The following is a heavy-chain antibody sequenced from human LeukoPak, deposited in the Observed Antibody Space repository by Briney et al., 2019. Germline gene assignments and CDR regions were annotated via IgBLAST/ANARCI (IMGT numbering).Heavy chain of an antibody. CDR3: ARGPLWFGESSYYFDN. J-gene: IGHJ4*02. Sequence: ASVKVSCKASGYTFTSYAMHWVRQAPGQRLEWMGWINAGNGNTKYSQKFQGRVTITRDTSASTAYMELSSLRSEDTAVYYCARGPLWFGESSYYFDNWGQGTLVTVSS. CDR1: GYTFTSYA. D-gene: IGHD3-10*01. V-gene: IGHV1-3*01. CDR2: INAGNGNT.